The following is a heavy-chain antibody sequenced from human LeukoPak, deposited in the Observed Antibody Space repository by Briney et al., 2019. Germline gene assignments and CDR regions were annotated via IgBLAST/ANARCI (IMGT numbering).Heavy chain of an antibody. J-gene: IGHJ4*02. CDR3: ARDRGDYYDSSGLYYFDY. D-gene: IGHD3-22*01. CDR1: GFTFSSYW. V-gene: IGHV3-7*01. CDR2: IKQDGSEK. Sequence: GGSLRLSCAASGFTFSSYWMSWVRQARGKGLEWVANIKQDGSEKYYVDSVKGRFTISRDNAKNSLYLQMNSLRAEDTAVYYCARDRGDYYDSSGLYYFDYWGQGTLVTVSS.